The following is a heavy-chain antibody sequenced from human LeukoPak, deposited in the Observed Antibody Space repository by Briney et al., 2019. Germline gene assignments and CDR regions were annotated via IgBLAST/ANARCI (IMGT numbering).Heavy chain of an antibody. D-gene: IGHD4-11*01. CDR3: ASYYSDSEYFQH. V-gene: IGHV4-59*13. CDR1: LGSINSFS. J-gene: IGHJ1*01. CDR2: IYYTGKT. Sequence: PSETLSLTCTVSLGSINSFSWSWIRQPPGEGLEWIGYIYYTGKTNYNPSLKSRVTISIDPSKNQFSLNVSSMTAADTAVYYCASYYSDSEYFQHWGQGTLVTVSS.